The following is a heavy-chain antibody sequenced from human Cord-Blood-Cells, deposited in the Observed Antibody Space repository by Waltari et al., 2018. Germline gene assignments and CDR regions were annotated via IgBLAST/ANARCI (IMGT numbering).Heavy chain of an antibody. J-gene: IGHJ5*02. Sequence: EVQLVESGGGLVQPGGSLKLSCAASGFTFSGSAMHWVRQASGKGLEWVGRIRSKANSYATAYAASVKGRFTISRDDSKNTAYLQMNSLKTEDTAVYYCTRHPPTGNWFDPWGQGTLVTVSS. V-gene: IGHV3-73*01. CDR3: TRHPPTGNWFDP. CDR2: IRSKANSYAT. D-gene: IGHD2-8*02. CDR1: GFTFSGSA.